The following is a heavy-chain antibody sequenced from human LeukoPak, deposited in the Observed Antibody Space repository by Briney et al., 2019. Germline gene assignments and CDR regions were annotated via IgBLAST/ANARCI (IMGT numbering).Heavy chain of an antibody. CDR2: IYSSGNT. CDR3: ARRSGIYSYVGL. D-gene: IGHD5-18*01. V-gene: IGHV4-39*01. J-gene: IGHJ4*02. CDR1: GGSISGSNYY. Sequence: PSETLSLTCTVSGGSISGSNYYWGWIRQPPGKGLEWIGSIYSSGNTYYNLSLKSRVIISLDMSKNQFSLKLNSVTAADTAVYYCARRSGIYSYVGLWGQRTLVTVSS.